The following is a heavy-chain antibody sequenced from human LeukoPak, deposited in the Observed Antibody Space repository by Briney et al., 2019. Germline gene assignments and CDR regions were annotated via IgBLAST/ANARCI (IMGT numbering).Heavy chain of an antibody. CDR1: GFTVSSNY. V-gene: IGHV3-53*01. J-gene: IGHJ4*02. D-gene: IGHD6-19*01. CDR3: ARLSGWFDY. CDR2: IYSGGTT. Sequence: PGGSLRLSCAASGFTVSSNYLSWVRQAPGKGLEWVSLIYSGGTTYYAESVKGRFTISRDNSKNTLYLRMNSLRAEDTALYYCARLSGWFDYWGQGTLVTVSS.